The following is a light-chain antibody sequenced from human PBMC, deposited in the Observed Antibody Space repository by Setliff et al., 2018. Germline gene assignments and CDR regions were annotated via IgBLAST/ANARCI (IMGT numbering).Light chain of an antibody. Sequence: ELTQPPSVPVAPGKTARITCGGNNIGGKSVNWYQQKPGQAPVLVIYYDSDRPSGIPERFFGSNSGNTATLTISRVEAGDEADYYCSSYAGSNNFPYVFGTGTKATVL. CDR3: SSYAGSNNFPYV. V-gene: IGLV3-21*01. CDR2: YDS. CDR1: NIGGKS. J-gene: IGLJ1*01.